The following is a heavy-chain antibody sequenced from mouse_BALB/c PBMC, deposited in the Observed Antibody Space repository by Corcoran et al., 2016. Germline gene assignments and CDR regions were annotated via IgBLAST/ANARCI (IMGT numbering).Heavy chain of an antibody. V-gene: IGHV14-3*02. CDR2: IYPANGNT. CDR1: GFNIKDTY. D-gene: IGHD4-1*01. Sequence: EVQLQQSGAELVKPGASVKLSCTASGFNIKDTYMHWVKQRPEQGLEWIGRIYPANGNTKYDPKFQGKATRTADTSSNTAYLQLSSLTSEDTAVYYCANWDWYFDVWGAGTTVTVSS. CDR3: ANWDWYFDV. J-gene: IGHJ1*01.